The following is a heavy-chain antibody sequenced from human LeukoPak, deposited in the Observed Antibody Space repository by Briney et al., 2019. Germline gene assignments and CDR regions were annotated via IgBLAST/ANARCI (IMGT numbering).Heavy chain of an antibody. D-gene: IGHD5-12*01. J-gene: IGHJ3*02. CDR3: ARHSRSGYSDYESAFDI. CDR2: IFYSGST. CDR1: GGSITSSSFY. Sequence: SETLSLTCTVPGGSITSSSFYWDSIRQPPGKGLEWLGTIFYSGSTYYNPSLKSRITISVDTSKNQFSLKLSSVTAADTAVYYCARHSRSGYSDYESAFDIWGQGTMVIVSS. V-gene: IGHV4-39*01.